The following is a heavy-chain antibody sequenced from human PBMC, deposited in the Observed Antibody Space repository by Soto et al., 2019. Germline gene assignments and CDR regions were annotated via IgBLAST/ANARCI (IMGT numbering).Heavy chain of an antibody. J-gene: IGHJ2*01. CDR3: TTRYNWNLRHIHWDFHL. V-gene: IGHV3-49*03. CDR1: GFTFGDYA. Sequence: PGGSLRLSCTASGFTFGDYAMSWFRQAPGKGLEWVGFIRSKAYGGTTEYAASVRGRFTISTDDSKSIAYLQMNSLKTEDTAVYYCTTRYNWNLRHIHWDFHLSGRGTLVTASS. CDR2: IRSKAYGGTT. D-gene: IGHD1-7*01.